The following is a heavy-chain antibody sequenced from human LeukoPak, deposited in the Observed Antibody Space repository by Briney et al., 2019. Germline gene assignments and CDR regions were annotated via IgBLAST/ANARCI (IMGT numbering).Heavy chain of an antibody. V-gene: IGHV1-46*01. CDR2: INPSGGST. J-gene: IGHJ4*02. Sequence: ASVKVSCKASGYTFTSYYMHWVRQAPGQGLEWMGIINPSGGSTSYAQKFQGRVTMTRDTSTSTAYMELRSLRSDDTAVYYCARGGRIAASTFDYWGQGTLVTVSS. CDR1: GYTFTSYY. CDR3: ARGGRIAASTFDY. D-gene: IGHD6-6*01.